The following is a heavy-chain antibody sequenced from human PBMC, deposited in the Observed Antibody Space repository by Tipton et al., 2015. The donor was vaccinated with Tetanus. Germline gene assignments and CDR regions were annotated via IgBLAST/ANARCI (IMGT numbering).Heavy chain of an antibody. CDR1: GGSMSGSGHY. CDR2: ISYSGRT. Sequence: TLSLTCIVSGGSMSGSGHYGAWVRQSPGKGLEWIGSISYSGRTYYSPSLKSRVTMSVDTSKNQFSLTLTSVTAADTAVYYCARDQGGGRVVRLNWFDPWGHGTLVTVSS. CDR3: ARDQGGGRVVRLNWFDP. D-gene: IGHD6-6*01. J-gene: IGHJ5*02. V-gene: IGHV4-39*07.